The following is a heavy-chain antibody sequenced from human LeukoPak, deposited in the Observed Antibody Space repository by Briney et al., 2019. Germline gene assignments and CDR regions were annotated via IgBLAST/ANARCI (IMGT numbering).Heavy chain of an antibody. V-gene: IGHV3-21*04. CDR3: AKSGYNRFDY. J-gene: IGHJ4*02. Sequence: GGSLRLSCAASGFTFSSYSMNWVRQAPGKGLEWVSSISSGSSYIYYADSMKGRFTISRDNAKNSLYLQMNSLRAEDTAVYYCAKSGYNRFDYWGQGTLVTVSS. CDR1: GFTFSSYS. CDR2: ISSGSSYI. D-gene: IGHD5-24*01.